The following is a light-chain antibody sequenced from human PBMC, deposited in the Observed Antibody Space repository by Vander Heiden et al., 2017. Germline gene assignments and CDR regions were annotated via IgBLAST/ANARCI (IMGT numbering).Light chain of an antibody. Sequence: DIQMTQSPSSLSASVGDRVTITCRASQSISSYLNWYQQKPGKAPKLLSYAASSLLSGVPARLSASASGTDFTLSISRLQPEDITTYYCNQSDSTDFTWGQGTKSEIK. J-gene: IGKJ2*01. CDR2: AAS. CDR1: QSISSY. V-gene: IGKV1-39*01. CDR3: NQSDSTDFT.